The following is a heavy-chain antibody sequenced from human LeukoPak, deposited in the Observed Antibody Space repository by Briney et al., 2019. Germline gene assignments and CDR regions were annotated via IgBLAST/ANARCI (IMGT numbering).Heavy chain of an antibody. D-gene: IGHD2-2*01. CDR3: ARGYCSSTSCFLYAFDI. CDR1: GGSISSSSYY. V-gene: IGHV4-39*01. J-gene: IGHJ3*02. CDR2: IYYSGST. Sequence: SETLSLTCTVSGGSISSSSYYWGWIRQPPGKGLEWIGSIYYSGSTYYNPSLKSRVTISVDTSKNQFSLKLSSVTAADTAVYYCARGYCSSTSCFLYAFDIWGQGTMVTVSS.